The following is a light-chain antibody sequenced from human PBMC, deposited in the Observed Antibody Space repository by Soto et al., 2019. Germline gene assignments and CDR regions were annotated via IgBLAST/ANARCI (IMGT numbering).Light chain of an antibody. CDR1: SSDVGAYDY. V-gene: IGLV2-14*03. CDR3: RSYTSSATYV. J-gene: IGLJ1*01. Sequence: QSVLAQPASVSGSPGQSIAISCAGSSSDVGAYDYVSWYQQHPDKAPKVILYDVSNRPSGISFRFSGSKSGNTASLTISWLQAEDEADYYCRSYTSSATYVFGTGTKVTVL. CDR2: DVS.